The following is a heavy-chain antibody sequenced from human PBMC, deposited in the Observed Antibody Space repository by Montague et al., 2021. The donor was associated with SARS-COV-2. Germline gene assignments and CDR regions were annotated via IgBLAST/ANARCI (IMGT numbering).Heavy chain of an antibody. Sequence: SLRLSCAASGFTFTSFSIYWVRQAPGKGLEWVAVISSDGSNKYFPDSVRGRFTISRDRSLNTVFLQMSTLRPEDTAVYYCAGAGVQDNGWYLSYFDHWGQGTLVTVSS. CDR2: ISSDGSNK. J-gene: IGHJ4*03. D-gene: IGHD6-19*01. CDR3: AGAGVQDNGWYLSYFDH. CDR1: GFTFTSFS. V-gene: IGHV3-30*04.